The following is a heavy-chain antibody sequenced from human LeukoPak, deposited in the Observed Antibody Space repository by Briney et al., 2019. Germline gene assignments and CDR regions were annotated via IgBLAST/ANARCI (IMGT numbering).Heavy chain of an antibody. J-gene: IGHJ4*02. CDR1: GFTFSSYS. D-gene: IGHD1-26*01. CDR3: ARKGATTSASHFDY. CDR2: ISSSSSTYI. V-gene: IGHV3-21*01. Sequence: GGSLRLSCAASGFTFSSYSMNWVRQAPGKGLEGVSSISSSSSTYIHYADALKGRFTISRDNAKNSLFLQMNSLRAEDTAVYYCARKGATTSASHFDYWGQGTLVTVSS.